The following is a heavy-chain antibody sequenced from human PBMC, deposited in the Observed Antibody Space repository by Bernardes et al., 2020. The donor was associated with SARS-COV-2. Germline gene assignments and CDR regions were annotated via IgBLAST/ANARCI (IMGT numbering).Heavy chain of an antibody. D-gene: IGHD1-26*01. Sequence: SVKVSCKASGGTFSRYAMHWVRQAPGQGLEWMGGIIPIFNTVTYAQKFQGRVTISADESTRTAYMELSSLRSEDTAVYFCARDYSGSRYFFHYWGQGTLVTVSS. CDR3: ARDYSGSRYFFHY. V-gene: IGHV1-69*13. J-gene: IGHJ4*02. CDR1: GGTFSRYA. CDR2: IIPIFNTV.